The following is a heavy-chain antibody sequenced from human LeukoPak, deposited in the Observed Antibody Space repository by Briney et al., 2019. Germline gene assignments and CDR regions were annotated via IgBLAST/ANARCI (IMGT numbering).Heavy chain of an antibody. Sequence: ASVKVSCKASGYTFTSYDINWVRQATGQGLEWMGWMNPNSGDTGYVQKFQGRVTMTRDTSIGTAYMELSSLRSEDTAVYYCTRGDWWNWGQGTQVTVSS. CDR3: TRGDWWN. CDR1: GYTFTSYD. D-gene: IGHD2-8*02. J-gene: IGHJ4*02. V-gene: IGHV1-8*01. CDR2: MNPNSGDT.